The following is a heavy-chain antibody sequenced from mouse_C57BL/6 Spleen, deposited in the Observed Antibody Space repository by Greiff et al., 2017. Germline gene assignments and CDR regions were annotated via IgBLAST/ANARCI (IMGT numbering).Heavy chain of an antibody. CDR1: GYAFSSSW. CDR3: ARQLDSSGYNFDY. J-gene: IGHJ2*01. CDR2: IYPGDGDT. D-gene: IGHD3-2*02. V-gene: IGHV1-82*01. Sequence: QVQLQQPGAELVKPGASVKLSCKASGYAFSSSWMNWVKQRPGKGLEWIGRIYPGDGDTNYNGKFKGKATVTADKSSSTAYMQLSSLTSEDSAVYFCARQLDSSGYNFDYWGQGTTLTVSS.